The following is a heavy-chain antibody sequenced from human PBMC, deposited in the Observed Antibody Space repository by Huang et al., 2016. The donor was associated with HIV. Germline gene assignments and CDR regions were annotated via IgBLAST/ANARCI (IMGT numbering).Heavy chain of an antibody. D-gene: IGHD3-22*01. J-gene: IGHJ4*02. Sequence: QVRLQESGPGLVKPSQTLALTCTVSGVPISSGGYYWTWIRRPPVKGRVWICYVYYSGSTHYNAYLKSRVSISVDMSKNQFYLKMNSLTAADTAVYYCARAPYDSRGYYWWGQGTLVTVSS. CDR2: VYYSGST. CDR1: GVPISSGGYY. CDR3: ARAPYDSRGYYW. V-gene: IGHV4-30-4*08.